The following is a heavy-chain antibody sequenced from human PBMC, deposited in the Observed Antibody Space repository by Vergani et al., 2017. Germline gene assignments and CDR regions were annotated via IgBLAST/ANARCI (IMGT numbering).Heavy chain of an antibody. CDR3: ASKRGACRAAYCHSYDL. V-gene: IGHV4-39*01. Sequence: QVQLQESGPGLVKPSETLSLTCTVSGDSVISTDYHWGWIRQPPGKGLEWIGSMDYSGSTSYNPSRESRITISFETPKKQFSLRLSSGTAADPAVYYCASKRGACRAAYCHSYDLWGPGTLVGVSS. D-gene: IGHD2-15*01. J-gene: IGHJ4*02. CDR2: MDYSGST. CDR1: GDSVISTDYH.